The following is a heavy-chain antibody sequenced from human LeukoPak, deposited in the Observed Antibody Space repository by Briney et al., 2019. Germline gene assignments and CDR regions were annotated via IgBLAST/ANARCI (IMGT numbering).Heavy chain of an antibody. CDR1: GGSISSYY. CDR3: ARGRVVPAAREYYYYYMDV. J-gene: IGHJ6*03. D-gene: IGHD2-2*01. CDR2: IYTSGST. Sequence: SETLSLTCTVSGGSISSYYWSWIRRPAGKGLEWIGRIYTSGSTNYNPSLKSRVTMSVDTSKNQFSLKLSSVTAADTAVYYCARGRVVPAAREYYYYYMDVWGKGTTVTVSS. V-gene: IGHV4-4*07.